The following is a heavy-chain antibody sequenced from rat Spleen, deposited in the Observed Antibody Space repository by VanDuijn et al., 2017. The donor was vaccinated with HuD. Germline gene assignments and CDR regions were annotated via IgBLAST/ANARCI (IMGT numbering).Heavy chain of an antibody. Sequence: EVQLKESGPGLVQPSQTLSLTCTVSGFSLTNYNIHWVRQPPGKGLEWMGVVWSGGSIAYNSVFKSRLGITRDTSKSQVFLKMNSLQTEDTAIYYCTRVPGYYIDDWGQGVMVTVSS. CDR2: VWSGGSI. CDR1: GFSLTNYN. D-gene: IGHD1-2*01. J-gene: IGHJ2*01. V-gene: IGHV2S63*01. CDR3: TRVPGYYIDD.